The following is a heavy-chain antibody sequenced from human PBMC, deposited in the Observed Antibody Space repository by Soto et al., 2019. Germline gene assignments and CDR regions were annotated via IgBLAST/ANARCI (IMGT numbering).Heavy chain of an antibody. Sequence: QVQLVESGGNVVQPGTSLRLSCAASGLTFHRHGMRWVRQAPGKGLEWVAVISFDGLKTYYADSVKGRFTISRDNTNTTLFLQMNTLRPEDTAVYYCAQDRSGSYPFYYGMDVWGQGTTVTVSS. CDR3: AQDRSGSYPFYYGMDV. J-gene: IGHJ6*02. V-gene: IGHV3-30*18. CDR1: GLTFHRHG. D-gene: IGHD1-26*01. CDR2: ISFDGLKT.